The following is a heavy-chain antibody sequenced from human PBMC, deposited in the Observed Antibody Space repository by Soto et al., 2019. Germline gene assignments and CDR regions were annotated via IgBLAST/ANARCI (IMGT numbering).Heavy chain of an antibody. Sequence: GGSLRLSCAASGFTFSSYAMSWVRQAPGKGLEWVSAISGSGGSIYYADSVKGRFTISRDNSKNTLYLQMNSLRAEDTAVYYCAKDTRAGPRDNWFDPWGQGTLVTVSS. V-gene: IGHV3-23*01. D-gene: IGHD1-1*01. CDR3: AKDTRAGPRDNWFDP. CDR2: ISGSGGSI. CDR1: GFTFSSYA. J-gene: IGHJ5*02.